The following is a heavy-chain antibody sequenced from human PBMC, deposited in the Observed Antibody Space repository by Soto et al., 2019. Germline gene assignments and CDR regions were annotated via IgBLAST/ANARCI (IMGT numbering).Heavy chain of an antibody. V-gene: IGHV1-18*01. Sequence: QVQLVQSGGEVKKPGASVTVSCKASGYTFINYHITWVRQAPGQGLEWMAWINTYNGMTDYAQRFQGRVTMTRDTSTSTAYMELXXXXXXXXXXXXXXXXPRGEMATDWGQGTLVTVSS. CDR2: INTYNGMT. CDR1: GYTFINYH. D-gene: IGHD5-12*01. CDR3: XXXPRGEMATD. J-gene: IGHJ4*02.